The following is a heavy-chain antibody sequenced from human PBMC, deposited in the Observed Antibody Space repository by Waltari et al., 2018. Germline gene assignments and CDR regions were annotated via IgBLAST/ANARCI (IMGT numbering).Heavy chain of an antibody. CDR1: GGSISSGSYY. D-gene: IGHD6-19*01. CDR3: VRDGSGGY. J-gene: IGHJ4*02. CDR2: IYTSGTT. V-gene: IGHV4-61*02. Sequence: QLQLQESGPGLVKPSQTLSLTCTVSGGSISSGSYYWSWMRQSAGKRLEWIGRIYTSGTTNYNPALKSRVTISFDTSKNQFSLTLTSVTAADTAVYYCVRDGSGGYWGQGTLVTVSS.